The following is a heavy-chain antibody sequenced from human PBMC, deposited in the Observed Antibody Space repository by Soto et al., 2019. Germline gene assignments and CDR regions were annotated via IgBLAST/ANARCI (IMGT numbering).Heavy chain of an antibody. V-gene: IGHV3-23*01. Sequence: EVQLLESGGGLVQPGGSLTLSCAASGFTFSSYAMSWVRQAPGKELEWVSAISGSGGSTYYADSVKGRFTISRDNSKNTLYLQMNSLRARDTAVYYCAKEHPKPLYGDYVGEALCIWGQGTMVTVAS. CDR1: GFTFSSYA. J-gene: IGHJ3*02. CDR3: AKEHPKPLYGDYVGEALCI. CDR2: ISGSGGST. D-gene: IGHD4-17*01.